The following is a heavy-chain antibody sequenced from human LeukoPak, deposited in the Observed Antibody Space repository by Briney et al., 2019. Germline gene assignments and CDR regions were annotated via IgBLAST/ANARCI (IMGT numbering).Heavy chain of an antibody. CDR3: AKIGYGSGISKRYYFDF. J-gene: IGHJ4*02. Sequence: GGSLRLSCAASRLTFSSYAMSWVRQAPGKGLEWVSGISGSGGTTYYADSVKGRFTISRDNSKNTLYLQMNSQRAEDTAVYYCAKIGYGSGISKRYYFDFWGQGTLVTVSS. V-gene: IGHV3-23*01. CDR1: RLTFSSYA. D-gene: IGHD3-10*01. CDR2: ISGSGGTT.